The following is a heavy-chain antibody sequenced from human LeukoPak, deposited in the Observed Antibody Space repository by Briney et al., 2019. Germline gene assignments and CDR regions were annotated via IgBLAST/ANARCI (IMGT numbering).Heavy chain of an antibody. Sequence: ASVKVSCKASGGTFSSYAISWVRPAPGQGLEWMGRIIPILGIANYAQKFQGRVTITADKSTSTAYMELSSLRSEDTAVYYCARGRTTTDAFDIWGQGTMVTVSS. J-gene: IGHJ3*02. CDR2: IIPILGIA. CDR3: ARGRTTTDAFDI. D-gene: IGHD4-17*01. V-gene: IGHV1-69*04. CDR1: GGTFSSYA.